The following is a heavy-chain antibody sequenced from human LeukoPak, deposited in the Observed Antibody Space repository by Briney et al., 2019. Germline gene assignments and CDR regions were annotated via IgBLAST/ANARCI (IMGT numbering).Heavy chain of an antibody. CDR2: INPNGGTT. CDR3: ARESPPNWFDP. J-gene: IGHJ5*02. Sequence: GASVKVSCKTSGYNFNSHHVHWVRQAPGQGLEWMGIINPNGGTTSYAQKFQGRVTMTRDTSTSTVYMELSSLRSDDTAMYYCARESPPNWFDPWGQGTLVTVSS. V-gene: IGHV1-46*02. CDR1: GYNFNSHH.